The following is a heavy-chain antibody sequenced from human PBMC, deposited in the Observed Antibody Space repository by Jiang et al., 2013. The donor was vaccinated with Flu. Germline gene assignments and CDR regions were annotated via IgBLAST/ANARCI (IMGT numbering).Heavy chain of an antibody. D-gene: IGHD6-19*01. CDR1: GFTFSSYG. CDR3: AKTDAKQWLLSYFDY. Sequence: QLLESGGGVVQPGRSLRLSCAASGFTFSSYGMHWVRQAPGKGLEWVAVISYDGSNKYYADSVKGRFTISRDNSKNTLYLQMNSLRAEDTAVYYCAKTDAKQWLLSYFDYWGQGTLVTVSS. CDR2: ISYDGSNK. V-gene: IGHV3-30*18. J-gene: IGHJ4*02.